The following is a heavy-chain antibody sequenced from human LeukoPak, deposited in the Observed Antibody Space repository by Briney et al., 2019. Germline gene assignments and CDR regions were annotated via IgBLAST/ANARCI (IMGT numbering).Heavy chain of an antibody. V-gene: IGHV3-48*01. CDR1: GFTFSSYS. CDR2: ISSSSSTI. J-gene: IGHJ4*02. CDR3: AKDFDFVGSASYYFDY. D-gene: IGHD3-10*01. Sequence: TGGSLRLSCAASGFTFSSYSMNWVRQAPGKGLEWVSYISSSSSTIYYADSVKGRFTISRDNAKNSLYLQMNSLRAEDTAVYYCAKDFDFVGSASYYFDYWGQGTLVTVSS.